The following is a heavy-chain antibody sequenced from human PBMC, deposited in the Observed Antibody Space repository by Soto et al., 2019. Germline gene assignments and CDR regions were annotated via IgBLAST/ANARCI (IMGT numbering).Heavy chain of an antibody. CDR3: ARDLPPVDY. J-gene: IGHJ4*02. V-gene: IGHV1-18*01. Sequence: QVQLVQSGAEVKKPGASVKVSCKASGYTFSSYFISWVRQAPGQGLEWMGWISAYNGNTNYAQNPQRXXTXPTDTSTSTAYMELRSLRSDDTAVYYCARDLPPVDYWGQGTLVTVSS. CDR2: ISAYNGNT. CDR1: GYTFSSYF.